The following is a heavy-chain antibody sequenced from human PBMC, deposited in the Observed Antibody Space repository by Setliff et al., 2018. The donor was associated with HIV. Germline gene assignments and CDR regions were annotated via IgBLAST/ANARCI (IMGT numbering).Heavy chain of an antibody. D-gene: IGHD2-2*01. J-gene: IGHJ4*02. Sequence: SETLSLTCCVSGFSLSSDYHWGWIRQPPGKGLEWIASTSPGGSTYYNPSLRSRIRMSTDRSKNQFSLRLSSVSVADTAVYFGERFTKDTRLPAAADSWGQGALVTVSS. CDR1: GFSLSSDYH. V-gene: IGHV4-38-2*01. CDR3: ERFTKDTRLPAAADS. CDR2: TSPGGST.